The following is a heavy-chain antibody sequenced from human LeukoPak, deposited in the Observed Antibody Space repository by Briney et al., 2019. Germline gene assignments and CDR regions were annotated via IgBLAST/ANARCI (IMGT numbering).Heavy chain of an antibody. CDR2: ISYDGGNK. V-gene: IGHV3-30-3*01. J-gene: IGHJ4*02. Sequence: GGSLRLSCAASGFTFSSYAMHWVRQAPGKGLEWVAVISYDGGNKYYADSVKGRFTISRDNSKNTLYLQMNSLRAEDTAVYYCARDMRAVTSWYYFDYWGQGTLVTVSS. CDR3: ARDMRAVTSWYYFDY. CDR1: GFTFSSYA. D-gene: IGHD4-17*01.